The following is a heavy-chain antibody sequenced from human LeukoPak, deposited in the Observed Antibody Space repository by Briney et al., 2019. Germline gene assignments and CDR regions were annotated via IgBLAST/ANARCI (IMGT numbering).Heavy chain of an antibody. CDR2: IYSGGTT. CDR3: ARDDRIAAAGTFDY. Sequence: GGSLRLSCAASGFTFSDYGMHWVRQAPGKGLEWVSVIYSGGTTYYADSVKGRFTISRDNSKNTLYLQMNSLRAEDTALYYCARDDRIAAAGTFDYWGQGTLVTVSS. CDR1: GFTFSDYG. V-gene: IGHV3-53*01. D-gene: IGHD6-13*01. J-gene: IGHJ4*02.